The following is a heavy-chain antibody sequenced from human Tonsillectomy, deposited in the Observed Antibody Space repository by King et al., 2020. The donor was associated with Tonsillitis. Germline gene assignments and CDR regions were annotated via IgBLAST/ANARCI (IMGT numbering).Heavy chain of an antibody. CDR1: GFTFINYA. Sequence: VQLVESGGGLVQPGGSLRLSFAASGFTFINYAMTWVRRPPGKGLEWVSTISGRGGFTYYADSVKGRFTISRDNSKNTLFLQMGSLRAEDTAIYYCAKIYGDWGQGTLVTVSS. CDR3: AKIYGD. CDR2: ISGRGGFT. D-gene: IGHD3-10*01. V-gene: IGHV3-23*04. J-gene: IGHJ4*01.